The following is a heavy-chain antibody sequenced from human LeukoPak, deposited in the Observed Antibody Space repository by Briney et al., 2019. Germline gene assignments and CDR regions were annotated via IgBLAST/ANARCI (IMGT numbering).Heavy chain of an antibody. CDR3: ARAPGYNYPAYYGMDV. D-gene: IGHD5-18*01. Sequence: ASVTVSCTASGYTFTSYTMHWVRQAPGQRPEWMGWINAGNGNTKNSQKFQGRVTISRDTSASTAYMELSSLRSEDTAVYYCARAPGYNYPAYYGMDVWGQGTTVTVSS. CDR2: INAGNGNT. V-gene: IGHV1-3*01. CDR1: GYTFTSYT. J-gene: IGHJ6*02.